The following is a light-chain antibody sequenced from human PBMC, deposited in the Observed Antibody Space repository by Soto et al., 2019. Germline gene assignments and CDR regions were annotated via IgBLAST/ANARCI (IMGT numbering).Light chain of an antibody. CDR1: SSDVGGYNY. V-gene: IGLV2-14*01. J-gene: IGLJ3*02. Sequence: QSALTQPASVSGSPGQSITISCTGTSSDVGGYNYVSSYQQHPGRAPKLMIYDVSNRASGVSNRFSGPKSGNTASLTISGLQADDEADYYCRSYRASATLVLFGGGTQLTVL. CDR2: DVS. CDR3: RSYRASATLVL.